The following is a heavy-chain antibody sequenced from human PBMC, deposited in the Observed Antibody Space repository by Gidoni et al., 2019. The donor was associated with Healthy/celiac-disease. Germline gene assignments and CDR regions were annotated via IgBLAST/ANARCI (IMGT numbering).Heavy chain of an antibody. CDR2: IYYSGST. D-gene: IGHD3-22*01. Sequence: QAQLQESGPGLVKPSDTLSPTCTVSGGSISSYYWSWIRQPPGKGLEWIGYIYYSGSTNYNPSLKSRVTISVDTSKNQFSLKLSSVTAADTAVYYCARGDYYDSRGFDYWGQGTLVTVSS. J-gene: IGHJ4*02. CDR3: ARGDYYDSRGFDY. V-gene: IGHV4-59*01. CDR1: GGSISSYY.